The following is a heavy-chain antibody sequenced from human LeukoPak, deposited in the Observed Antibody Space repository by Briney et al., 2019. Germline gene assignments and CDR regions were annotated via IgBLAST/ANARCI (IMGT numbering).Heavy chain of an antibody. V-gene: IGHV3-7*03. Sequence: PGGSLRLSCAASGFTFSSYWMSWVRQAPGKGLEWVANIKQDGSEKYYVDSVKGRFTISRDNAKNSLYLQMNSLRAEDTAVYYCARDGWDTAMEEVDPYYFDYWGQGTLVTVSS. CDR1: GFTFSSYW. D-gene: IGHD5-18*01. CDR2: IKQDGSEK. J-gene: IGHJ4*02. CDR3: ARDGWDTAMEEVDPYYFDY.